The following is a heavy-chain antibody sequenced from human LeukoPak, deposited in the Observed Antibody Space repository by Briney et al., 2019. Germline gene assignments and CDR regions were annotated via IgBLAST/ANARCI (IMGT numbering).Heavy chain of an antibody. D-gene: IGHD2-2*01. J-gene: IGHJ3*02. CDR3: AEDLHQTFDI. Sequence: PGGSLRLSCAASGFTFSSSGMHWVRQAPGKGLEWVAFIRYDGSDKYYADSVKGRFTISRDNSKNTLYLQMNSLRAEDTAVYYCAEDLHQTFDIWGQGTMVTVSS. CDR2: IRYDGSDK. CDR1: GFTFSSSG. V-gene: IGHV3-30*02.